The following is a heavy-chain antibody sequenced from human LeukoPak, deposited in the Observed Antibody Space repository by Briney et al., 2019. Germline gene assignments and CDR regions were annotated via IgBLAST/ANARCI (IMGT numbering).Heavy chain of an antibody. V-gene: IGHV3-7*01. D-gene: IGHD3-10*01. CDR2: IKQDGNEK. CDR1: GFTFSTYW. J-gene: IGHJ4*02. Sequence: SGGSLRLSCAASGFTFSTYWMSWVRQAPGRGLEWVANIKQDGNEKYYVDSVKGRFTISRDNAKNSLYLQMNSLRAEDTAVYYCARVSSYGSGSYYNPWIDYWGQGTLVTVPS. CDR3: ARVSSYGSGSYYNPWIDY.